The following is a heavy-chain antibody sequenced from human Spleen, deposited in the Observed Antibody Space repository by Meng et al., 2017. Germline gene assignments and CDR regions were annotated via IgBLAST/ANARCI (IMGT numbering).Heavy chain of an antibody. CDR2: ISGSGGST. D-gene: IGHD3-22*01. CDR3: AKGGFHRIVMVTYGMDV. V-gene: IGHV3-23*01. Sequence: GGSLRLSCAASGFTFSTYEMSWVRQAPGKGLEWVSAISGSGGSTYYADSVKGRFTISRDNSKNTLYLQMNSLRAEDTAVYYCAKGGFHRIVMVTYGMDVWGQGTTVTVSS. CDR1: GFTFSTYE. J-gene: IGHJ6*02.